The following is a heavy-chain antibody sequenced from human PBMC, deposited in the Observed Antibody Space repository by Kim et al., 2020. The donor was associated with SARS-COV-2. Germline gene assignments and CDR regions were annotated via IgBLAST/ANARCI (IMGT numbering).Heavy chain of an antibody. D-gene: IGHD3-3*01. V-gene: IGHV4-39*01. CDR2: IYYSGST. CDR3: ASFGSTYYVDY. CDR1: GGSVSGSSYY. J-gene: IGHJ4*02. Sequence: SETLSLTCNVSGGSVSGSSYYWGWIRQPPGKGLEWIGNIYYSGSTYYNPSLKSRVIISVDTSKNQFYLNLSSVAAADTALYFCASFGSTYYVDYWGQGT.